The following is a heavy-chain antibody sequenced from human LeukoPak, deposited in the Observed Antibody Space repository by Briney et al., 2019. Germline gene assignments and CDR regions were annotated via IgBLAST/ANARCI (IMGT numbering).Heavy chain of an antibody. Sequence: ASVKVSCKASGYTFTGYYMHWVRQAPGQGLEWMGWINPNSGGTNYAQKLQGRVTMTTDTSTSTAYMELRSLRSDDTAVYYCARTYDFWSGYQDYYYYYYGMDVWGQGTTVTVSS. J-gene: IGHJ6*02. V-gene: IGHV1-2*02. CDR1: GYTFTGYY. CDR3: ARTYDFWSGYQDYYYYYYGMDV. D-gene: IGHD3-3*01. CDR2: INPNSGGT.